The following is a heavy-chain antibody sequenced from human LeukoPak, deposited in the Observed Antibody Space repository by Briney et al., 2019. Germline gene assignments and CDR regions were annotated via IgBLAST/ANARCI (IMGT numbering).Heavy chain of an antibody. Sequence: GGSLRPSCAASGFTFARYSMNWVRQAPGKGLEWVSSISSSSSNIYYADSVTGRFTISRDNAKNSLYLQMNSLRAEDTAVYNCVRAVEYYYDSSGYAVDYWGQGTLVTVSS. CDR2: ISSSSSNI. CDR1: GFTFARYS. CDR3: VRAVEYYYDSSGYAVDY. J-gene: IGHJ4*02. D-gene: IGHD3-22*01. V-gene: IGHV3-21*01.